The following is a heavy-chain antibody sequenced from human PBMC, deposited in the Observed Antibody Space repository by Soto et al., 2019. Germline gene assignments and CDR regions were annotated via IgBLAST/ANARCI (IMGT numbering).Heavy chain of an antibody. CDR3: AGQVPPVQQWLVPAYYYYYMDV. D-gene: IGHD6-19*01. J-gene: IGHJ6*03. CDR2: IYYSGIT. Sequence: SETLSLTCTVSGGSISSSSYYWGWIRQPPGKGLEWIGSIYYSGITYYNPSLKSRVTISVDTSKNQFSLKLSSVTAADTAVYYCAGQVPPVQQWLVPAYYYYYMDVWGKGTTVTVSS. CDR1: GGSISSSSYY. V-gene: IGHV4-39*01.